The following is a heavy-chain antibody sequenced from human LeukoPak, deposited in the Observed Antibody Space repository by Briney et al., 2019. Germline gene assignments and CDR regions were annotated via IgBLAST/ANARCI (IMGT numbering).Heavy chain of an antibody. CDR1: GGTFSSYA. CDR2: IIPIFGTA. D-gene: IGHD5-18*01. V-gene: IGHV1-69*06. CDR3: ARDLRSYGFRDYYYYMDV. J-gene: IGHJ6*03. Sequence: GASVKVSCKASGGTFSSYAISWVRQAPGQGLEWMGGIIPIFGTANYAQKFQGRVTITADKSTSTAYMELSSLRSEDTAVYYCARDLRSYGFRDYYYYMDVWGKGTTVTVSS.